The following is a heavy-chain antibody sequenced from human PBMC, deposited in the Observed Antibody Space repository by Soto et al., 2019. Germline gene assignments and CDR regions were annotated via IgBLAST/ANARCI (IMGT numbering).Heavy chain of an antibody. CDR1: GYTFTSYA. Sequence: QVQLVQSGAEVKKPGASVKVSCKASGYTFTSYAMHWVRQAPGQRLEWMGWINAGNGNTKYSQKFQGRVTITRDTSASTAYMELSSLRSEDTAVYYCARDLGPYGSGKTINWFDPWGQGTLVTVSS. CDR2: INAGNGNT. CDR3: ARDLGPYGSGKTINWFDP. D-gene: IGHD3-10*01. V-gene: IGHV1-3*01. J-gene: IGHJ5*02.